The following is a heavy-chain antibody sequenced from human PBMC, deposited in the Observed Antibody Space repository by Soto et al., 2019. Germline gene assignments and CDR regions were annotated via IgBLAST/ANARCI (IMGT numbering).Heavy chain of an antibody. CDR3: ASNRGSYLNDIDS. J-gene: IGHJ4*02. CDR1: GYTFTSYY. D-gene: IGHD1-26*01. CDR2: MSPSGST. Sequence: QVQLVQSGAEVKKPGASVKVSCKAAGYTFTSYYMHWVRQAPGQGLEWMGVMSPSGSTRYAQKFQVRVTLTRDTSTSKVYMELSSLRSEDTAVYYCASNRGSYLNDIDSWGQGTLVTVSS. V-gene: IGHV1-46*03.